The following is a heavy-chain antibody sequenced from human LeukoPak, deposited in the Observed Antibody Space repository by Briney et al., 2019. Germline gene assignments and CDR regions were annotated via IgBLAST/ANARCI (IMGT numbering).Heavy chain of an antibody. CDR2: ISYDGSNK. J-gene: IGHJ4*02. CDR3: ARDKNGSGYCSGGSCYLDY. V-gene: IGHV3-30-3*01. Sequence: DPGGSLRLSCAASGFTFSSYAMHWVRQAPGKGLEWVAVISYDGSNKYYADSVKGRFTISRDNSKNTLYLQMNSLRAEDTAVYYCARDKNGSGYCSGGSCYLDYWGQGTLVTVSS. D-gene: IGHD2-15*01. CDR1: GFTFSSYA.